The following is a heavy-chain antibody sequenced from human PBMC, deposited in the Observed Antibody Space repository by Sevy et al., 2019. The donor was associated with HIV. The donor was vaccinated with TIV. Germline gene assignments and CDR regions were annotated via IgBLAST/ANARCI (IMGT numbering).Heavy chain of an antibody. CDR3: ARASHHFDSSGYYRTPYYFDY. D-gene: IGHD3-22*01. V-gene: IGHV4-59*13. CDR2: IYYSGGT. CDR1: RGSISVYF. J-gene: IGHJ4*02. Sequence: SETLSLTCTVSRGSISVYFWTWIRQPPGKGLEWIGHIYYSGGTNYNPSLKNRVTISVDSSKNQFSLKLNSVTAADTAVYYCARASHHFDSSGYYRTPYYFDYWGQGTLVTVSS.